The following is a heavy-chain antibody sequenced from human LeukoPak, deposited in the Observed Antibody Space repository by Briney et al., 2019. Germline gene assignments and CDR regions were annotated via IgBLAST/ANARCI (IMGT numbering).Heavy chain of an antibody. CDR2: ISSSSSYI. J-gene: IGHJ6*03. V-gene: IGHV3-21*01. Sequence: GGSLRLSCAASGFTFSSYSMNWVRQAPGKGLEWVSSISSSSSYIYYADSVKGRFTISRDNAKNSLYLQMNSLRAEDTAVYYCARVVVVAATSYYYYYMDVWGKGTTVTVSS. CDR3: ARVVVVAATSYYYYYMDV. CDR1: GFTFSSYS. D-gene: IGHD2-15*01.